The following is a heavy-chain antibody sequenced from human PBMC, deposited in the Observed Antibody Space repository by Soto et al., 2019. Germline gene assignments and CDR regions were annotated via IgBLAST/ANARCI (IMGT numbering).Heavy chain of an antibody. Sequence: EVELVESRGGLVQPGGSLKLSCAASGFTFSGSAMHWVRQASGKGLEWVGRIRSKANSYATAYAASVKGRFTISRDDSKNTASLQMNSLKTEDTAVYYCTFTPPSLVRGDLNWFDPWGQGTLVTVSS. D-gene: IGHD3-10*01. CDR3: TFTPPSLVRGDLNWFDP. CDR1: GFTFSGSA. J-gene: IGHJ5*02. V-gene: IGHV3-73*02. CDR2: IRSKANSYAT.